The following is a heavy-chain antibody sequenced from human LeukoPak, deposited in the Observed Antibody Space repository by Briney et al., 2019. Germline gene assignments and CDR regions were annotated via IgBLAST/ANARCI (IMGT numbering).Heavy chain of an antibody. CDR2: IYYSGST. D-gene: IGHD3-3*01. V-gene: IGHV4-39*01. CDR1: GGSISSSGYY. CDR3: ARQPSYYDFWSGYRSNGNWFDP. Sequence: PSETLSLTCTVSGGSISSSGYYWGWIRQPPGKGLEWIASIYYSGSTYYNPSLKSRVTISVDTSKNQFSLKLSSVTAADTAVYYCARQPSYYDFWSGYRSNGNWFDPWGQGTLVTVSS. J-gene: IGHJ5*02.